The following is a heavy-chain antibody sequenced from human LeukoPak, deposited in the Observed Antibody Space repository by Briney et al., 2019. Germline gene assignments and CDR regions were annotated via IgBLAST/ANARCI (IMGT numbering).Heavy chain of an antibody. V-gene: IGHV3-7*03. CDR1: GFTFSSYW. D-gene: IGHD3-22*01. J-gene: IGHJ4*02. Sequence: PGGSLRLSCAASGFTFSSYWMSWVRQAPGKGLEWVANIQQDGSDKYYVDSVKGRFTISIDNAKNSLYLQMNSLRAEDTALYYCAKDIYYDSSGNGGIDYWGQGTLVTVSS. CDR3: AKDIYYDSSGNGGIDY. CDR2: IQQDGSDK.